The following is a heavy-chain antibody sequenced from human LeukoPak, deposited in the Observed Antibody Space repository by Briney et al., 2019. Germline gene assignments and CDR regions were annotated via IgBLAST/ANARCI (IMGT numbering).Heavy chain of an antibody. J-gene: IGHJ4*02. CDR3: ASNPPNTGDFYY. D-gene: IGHD1-1*01. Sequence: ASVKVSCKTSGYTFTNLDINWLRQAPAQGLEWMGWMSPNSGGTGYAQKFQRRVSMTRDTSISTAYMELSSLRSEDTAVYYCASNPPNTGDFYYWGLGSLVTVSS. CDR1: GYTFTNLD. V-gene: IGHV1-8*01. CDR2: MSPNSGGT.